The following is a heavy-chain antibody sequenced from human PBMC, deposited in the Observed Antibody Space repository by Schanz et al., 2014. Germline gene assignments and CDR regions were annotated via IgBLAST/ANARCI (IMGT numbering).Heavy chain of an antibody. Sequence: QVQLVQSGVEVKRPGASVRVSCKASSYSFTDYAIHWVRQAPGQGPELMGWINAHTGNTQYAQKFQGRVNMTRDTVTTTVHLELTRLRTDDTAIYYCARVHIATYHYNSPGAFDIWGQGTRVTVSS. J-gene: IGHJ3*02. CDR2: INAHTGNT. D-gene: IGHD3-10*01. CDR1: SYSFTDYA. CDR3: ARVHIATYHYNSPGAFDI. V-gene: IGHV1-18*01.